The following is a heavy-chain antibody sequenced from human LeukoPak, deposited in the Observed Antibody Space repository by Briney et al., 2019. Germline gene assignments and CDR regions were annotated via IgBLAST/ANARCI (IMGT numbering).Heavy chain of an antibody. CDR2: INPNSGGT. D-gene: IGHD1-26*01. CDR3: ARASGRYSDAFDI. CDR1: GYTFTGYY. V-gene: IGHV1-2*02. J-gene: IGHJ3*02. Sequence: ASVKVSCKASGYTFTGYYMHWVRQAPGQGLEWMGWINPNSGGTNYAQNFQGRVTMTRDTSISTAYMELSRLRSDDTALCYCARASGRYSDAFDIWGQGTMVTVSS.